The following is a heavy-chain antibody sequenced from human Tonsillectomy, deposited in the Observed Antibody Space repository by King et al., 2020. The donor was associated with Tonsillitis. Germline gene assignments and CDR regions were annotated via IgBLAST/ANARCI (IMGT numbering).Heavy chain of an antibody. D-gene: IGHD3-22*01. Sequence: VQLVESGGGLVQPGRSLRLSCAASGFTFDDYAMHWVRQAPGKGLEWVSGISWNSGSIGYADSVKGRFTISRDNAKNSLYLQMNSLRAEDTALYYCAKDAKWLGYYFDYWGQGTLVTVSS. V-gene: IGHV3-9*01. CDR2: ISWNSGSI. CDR1: GFTFDDYA. J-gene: IGHJ4*02. CDR3: AKDAKWLGYYFDY.